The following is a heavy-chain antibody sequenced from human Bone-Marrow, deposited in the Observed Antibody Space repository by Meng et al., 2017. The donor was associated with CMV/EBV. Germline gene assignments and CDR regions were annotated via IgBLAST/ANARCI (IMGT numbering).Heavy chain of an antibody. J-gene: IGHJ4*02. D-gene: IGHD1-26*01. CDR2: INPNSGDT. CDR1: GYTFTGYY. V-gene: IGHV1-2*02. Sequence: SGYTFTGYYRHWVRQAPGQGLEWMGWINPNSGDTHYAREFQGRVTMTRDTSINSAYMELSRLKSDDTALYYCVTPGIVGRNAFGPPDYWGQGTLVTVSS. CDR3: VTPGIVGRNAFGPPDY.